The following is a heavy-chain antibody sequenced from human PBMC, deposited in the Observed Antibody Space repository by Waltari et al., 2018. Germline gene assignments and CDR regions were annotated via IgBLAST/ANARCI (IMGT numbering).Heavy chain of an antibody. D-gene: IGHD2-8*02. CDR2: IYSVGST. V-gene: IGHV3-53*02. CDR3: ARAGYWDDAFDI. Sequence: EVQLVATGGGLIQPGGSLRLPCAAYGFTVRHTYLTCVRQAPGKGLEWVSVIYSVGSTYYADSGKGRFTIPRDNSKNTLYLQMNSLRAEDTAVYYCARAGYWDDAFDIWGQGTMVTVSS. CDR1: GFTVRHTY. J-gene: IGHJ3*02.